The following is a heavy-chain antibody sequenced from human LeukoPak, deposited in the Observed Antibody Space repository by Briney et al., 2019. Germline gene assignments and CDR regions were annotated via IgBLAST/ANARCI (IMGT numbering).Heavy chain of an antibody. CDR2: IYYSGST. V-gene: IGHV4-59*08. CDR3: ARVAVAGPYYFDY. Sequence: PSETLSLTCTVSGDSISSYYWSWIRQPPGKGLEWNGYIYYSGSTHSNPSLKSRVTISIDTSNNQFSLKLSSVSDADTAVYYCARVAVAGPYYFDYWGQGTLVTVSS. CDR1: GDSISSYY. D-gene: IGHD6-19*01. J-gene: IGHJ4*02.